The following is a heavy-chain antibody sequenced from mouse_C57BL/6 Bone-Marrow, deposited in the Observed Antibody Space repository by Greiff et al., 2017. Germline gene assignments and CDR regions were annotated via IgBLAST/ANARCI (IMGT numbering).Heavy chain of an antibody. CDR2: ISYDGSN. CDR1: GYSITSGYY. Sequence: EVKVEESGPGLVKPSQSLSLTCSVTGYSITSGYYWNWIRQFPGNKLEWMGYISYDGSNNYNPSLKNRISITRDTSKNQFFLKLNSVTTEDTATYYCARGYYGAYWGQGTLVTVSA. CDR3: ARGYYGAY. V-gene: IGHV3-6*01. D-gene: IGHD1-1*01. J-gene: IGHJ3*01.